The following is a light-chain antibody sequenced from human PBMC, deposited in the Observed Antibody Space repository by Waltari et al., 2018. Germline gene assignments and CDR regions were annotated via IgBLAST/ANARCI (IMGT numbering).Light chain of an antibody. Sequence: EIVLTQSPATLSLSPGARSTLSCRASQSVSNFLAWYQQKPGQAPRLLIYDASNRATGIPARFSGGGSGTDFTLTISSLEPEDFAVYYCQQRSNWPLMYTFGQGTKLEIK. CDR2: DAS. CDR1: QSVSNF. J-gene: IGKJ2*01. CDR3: QQRSNWPLMYT. V-gene: IGKV3-11*01.